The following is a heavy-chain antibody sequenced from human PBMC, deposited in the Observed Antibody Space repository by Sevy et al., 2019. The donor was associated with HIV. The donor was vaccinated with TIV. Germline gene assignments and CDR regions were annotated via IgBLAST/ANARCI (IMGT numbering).Heavy chain of an antibody. Sequence: SETLSLTCTVSGGSVSSSDYYWSWIRQPPGKGLQWDGYIYYSGGTYYNPFLNSRVSMSVDTSKNQFSLKLSSVTAADTAVYYCASKRGYSSGLFDYWGQGTLVTVSS. D-gene: IGHD5-18*01. CDR3: ASKRGYSSGLFDY. V-gene: IGHV4-30-4*01. CDR1: GGSVSSSDYY. J-gene: IGHJ4*02. CDR2: IYYSGGT.